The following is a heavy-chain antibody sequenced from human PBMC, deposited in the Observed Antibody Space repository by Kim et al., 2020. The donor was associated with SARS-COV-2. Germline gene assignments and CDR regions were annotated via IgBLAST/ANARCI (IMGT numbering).Heavy chain of an antibody. V-gene: IGHV4-30-2*04. Sequence: NPSLKSRVTISVDTSRNFCSLKLSSVTAADTALYFCAREGGSSWGCNWFDPWGQGTLVTVSS. CDR3: AREGGSSWGCNWFDP. J-gene: IGHJ5*02. D-gene: IGHD6-13*01.